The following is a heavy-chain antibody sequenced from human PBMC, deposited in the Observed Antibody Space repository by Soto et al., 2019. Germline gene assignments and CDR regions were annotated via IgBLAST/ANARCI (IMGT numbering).Heavy chain of an antibody. V-gene: IGHV4-59*01. Sequence: QVQLQESGPGLVKPSETLSLTCTVSGGSISNYYWSWIWKPPGKGLEWIGYIYYTGSTNYNPSPKSRVTTSVDTSENQFSLRLSSVAAADTAIVYCARGRHWLDYWGQGTLVTVSS. CDR2: IYYTGST. CDR3: ARGRHWLDY. J-gene: IGHJ4*02. D-gene: IGHD6-19*01. CDR1: GGSISNYY.